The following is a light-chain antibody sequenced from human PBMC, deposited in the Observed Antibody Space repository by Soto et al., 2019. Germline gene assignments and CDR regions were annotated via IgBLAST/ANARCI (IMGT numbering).Light chain of an antibody. V-gene: IGLV2-14*01. CDR3: SSYTSSSIVI. CDR1: SSDIGGYNY. J-gene: IGLJ2*01. Sequence: QSALTQPASVSGSPGQSITISCSGNSSDIGGYNYVSWYQRHPGKAPKLMIYEVSKRPSGVSNRFSGSKSGNAASLAISGLQAEDEADYYCSSYTSSSIVIFGGGTKLTVL. CDR2: EVS.